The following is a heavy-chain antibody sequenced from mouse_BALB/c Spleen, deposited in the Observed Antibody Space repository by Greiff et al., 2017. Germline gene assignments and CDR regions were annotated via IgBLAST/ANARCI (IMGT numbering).Heavy chain of an antibody. CDR1: GFSLTSYG. V-gene: IGHV2-9*02. Sequence: QVQLKESGPGLVAPSQSLSITCTVSGFSLTSYGVHWVRQPPGKGLEWLGVIWAGGSTNYNSALMSRLSISKDNSKSQVFLKMNSLQTDDTAMYYCARPFRQLGLGYYYAMDYWGQGTSVTVSS. CDR2: IWAGGST. CDR3: ARPFRQLGLGYYYAMDY. J-gene: IGHJ4*01. D-gene: IGHD3-2*01.